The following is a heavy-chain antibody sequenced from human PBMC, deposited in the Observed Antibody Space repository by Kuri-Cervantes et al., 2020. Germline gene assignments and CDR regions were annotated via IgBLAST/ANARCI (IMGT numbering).Heavy chain of an antibody. J-gene: IGHJ4*02. CDR2: ISYDGSNK. V-gene: IGHV3-30*04. D-gene: IGHD2/OR15-2a*01. Sequence: LSLTCAASGFTFSSYAMHWVRQAPGKGLEWVAVISYDGSNKYYADSVKGRFTISRDNSKNTLYLQMNSLRAEDTAVYYCARSTTGKGYYFDYWGQGTLVTVSS. CDR3: ARSTTGKGYYFDY. CDR1: GFTFSSYA.